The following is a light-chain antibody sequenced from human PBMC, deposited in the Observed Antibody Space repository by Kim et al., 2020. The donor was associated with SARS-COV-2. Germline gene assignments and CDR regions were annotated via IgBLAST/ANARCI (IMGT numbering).Light chain of an antibody. J-gene: IGLJ3*02. V-gene: IGLV2-14*01. Sequence: QSALTQPASVSGSPGQSITISCTGTSSDVGGYNYVSWYQQHPGKAPKLMIYDVSKRPSGVSNRFSGSKSGNTASLTISGLQAEDEADYYCSSYTSSSHLMFGGGTQLTVL. CDR3: SSYTSSSHLM. CDR2: DVS. CDR1: SSDVGGYNY.